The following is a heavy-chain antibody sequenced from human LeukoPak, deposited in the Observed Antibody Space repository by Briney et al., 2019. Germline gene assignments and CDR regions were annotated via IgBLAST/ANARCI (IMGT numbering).Heavy chain of an antibody. CDR2: ISSSSNTM. CDR3: ARERDGYNDFDY. V-gene: IGHV3-48*03. J-gene: IGHJ4*02. D-gene: IGHD5-24*01. CDR1: GFTFSSYV. Sequence: GGSLRLSCAASGFTFSSYVMNWVRQAPGKGLEWVSYISSSSNTMYYADSVKGRFTISRDNAKNSLYLQMNSLRDEDTAVYYCARERDGYNDFDYWGQGALVTVSS.